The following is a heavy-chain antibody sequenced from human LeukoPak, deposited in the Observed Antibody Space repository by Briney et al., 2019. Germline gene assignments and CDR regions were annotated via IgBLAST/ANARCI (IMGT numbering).Heavy chain of an antibody. J-gene: IGHJ6*02. D-gene: IGHD3-22*01. CDR2: ISSSGSTI. CDR1: GFTFSDYY. CDR3: AWLSLRFYYYGMDV. V-gene: IGHV3-11*01. Sequence: PGGSLRLSCAASGFTFSDYYMSWIRQAPGKGLEWVSYISSSGSTIYYADSVKGRFTISRDNAKNSLYLQMNSLRAEDTAVYYCAWLSLRFYYYGMDVWGQGTTVTVSS.